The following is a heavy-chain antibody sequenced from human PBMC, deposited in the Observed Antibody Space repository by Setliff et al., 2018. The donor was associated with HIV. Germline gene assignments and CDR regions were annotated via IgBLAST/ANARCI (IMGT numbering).Heavy chain of an antibody. Sequence: SETLSLTCAVYGGSFSGYYWSWIRQPPGKGLEWIGEINHSGSTNYNPSLKSRVTMSVDSSKNQFSLSLTSVTAADTAVYYCARLPDISSWPFDYWAQGTLVTVSS. D-gene: IGHD6-13*01. CDR2: INHSGST. CDR3: ARLPDISSWPFDY. CDR1: GGSFSGYY. J-gene: IGHJ4*02. V-gene: IGHV4-34*01.